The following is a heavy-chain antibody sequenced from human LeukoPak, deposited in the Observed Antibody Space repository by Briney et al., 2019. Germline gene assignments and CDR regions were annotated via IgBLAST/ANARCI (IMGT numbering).Heavy chain of an antibody. J-gene: IGHJ6*03. CDR1: GFTFSSYS. D-gene: IGHD3-3*01. CDR3: ARERQVRFLEWLSNYMDV. Sequence: NPGGSLRLSCAASGFTFSSYSMNWVRQAPGKGLEWVSSISSSSSYIYYADSVKGRFTISRDNAKNSLYLQMNSLRAEDTAVYYCARERQVRFLEWLSNYMDVWGKGTTVTVS. CDR2: ISSSSSYI. V-gene: IGHV3-21*01.